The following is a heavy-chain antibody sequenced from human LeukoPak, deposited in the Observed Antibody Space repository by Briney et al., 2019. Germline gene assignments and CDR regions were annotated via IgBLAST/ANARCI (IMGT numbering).Heavy chain of an antibody. CDR1: GGSISSYY. J-gene: IGHJ6*02. CDR3: ARSQKWRNYYYGMDV. CDR2: IYYSRST. V-gene: IGHV4-59*01. Sequence: SETLSLTCTVSGGSISSYYWSWIRQPPGKGLEWIGYIYYSRSTNYNPSLKSRVTISVDTSKNQFSLKLSSVTAADTAVYYCARSQKWRNYYYGMDVWGQGTTVTVSS. D-gene: IGHD2-8*01.